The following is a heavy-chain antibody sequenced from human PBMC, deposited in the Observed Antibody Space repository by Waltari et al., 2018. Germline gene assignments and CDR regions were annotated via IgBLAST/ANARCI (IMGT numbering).Heavy chain of an antibody. CDR1: GGSISSYY. CDR2: IYTSEDT. D-gene: IGHD7-27*01. J-gene: IGHJ4*02. CDR3: ARDELGGGPGFDY. V-gene: IGHV4-4*07. Sequence: QVQLQESGPGLVKPSETLSLTCTVSGGSISSYYWSWIRQPAGKGLEWIGRIYTSEDTNYNPSLKSRVTISVDKPKTPFSLKLSSVTAADAAVYYCARDELGGGPGFDYWGQGTLVTVSS.